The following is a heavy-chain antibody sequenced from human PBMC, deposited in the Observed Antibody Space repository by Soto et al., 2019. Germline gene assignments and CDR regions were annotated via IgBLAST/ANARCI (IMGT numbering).Heavy chain of an antibody. V-gene: IGHV4-31*03. J-gene: IGHJ5*01. CDR3: ARHSASWHWFDY. D-gene: IGHD1-26*01. Sequence: QVQLQESGPGLVKPSQTLSLTCSVSGVSISSGGYYWSWIRQHPEKALEWIGHIYYSGSTNYKPSLKSRVTISVDTSSNRFSLALRSVTAADTAIYNCARHSASWHWFDYWGQGTLVTVSP. CDR1: GVSISSGGYY. CDR2: IYYSGST.